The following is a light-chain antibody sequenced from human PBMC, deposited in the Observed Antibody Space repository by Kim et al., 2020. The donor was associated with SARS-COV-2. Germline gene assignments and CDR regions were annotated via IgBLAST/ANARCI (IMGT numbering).Light chain of an antibody. Sequence: VSPGETASLSCRASRSVGSNLVWFQQKPGQAPRLLTSSASTRATGVPARFVGSGSGTDFTLTISSLQSEDFAVFYCQQTDSWPWTVGRGTKVDIK. CDR3: QQTDSWPWT. CDR2: SAS. J-gene: IGKJ1*01. CDR1: RSVGSN. V-gene: IGKV3-15*01.